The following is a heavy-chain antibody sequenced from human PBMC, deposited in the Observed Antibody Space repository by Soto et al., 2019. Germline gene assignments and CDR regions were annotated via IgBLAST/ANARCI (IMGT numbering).Heavy chain of an antibody. CDR1: GGSISSYY. CDR3: AISGGIWSGYYYYGMDV. CDR2: IYYSGST. Sequence: SETLSLTCTVSGGSISSYYWSWIRQPPGKGLEWIGYIYYSGSTNYNPSLKSRVTISVDTSKNQFSLKLSSVTAADTAVYYWAISGGIWSGYYYYGMDVWGQGTTVTVSS. V-gene: IGHV4-59*01. J-gene: IGHJ6*02. D-gene: IGHD3-3*01.